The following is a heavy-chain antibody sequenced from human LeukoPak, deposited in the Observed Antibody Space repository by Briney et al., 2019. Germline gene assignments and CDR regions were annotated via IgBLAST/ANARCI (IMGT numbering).Heavy chain of an antibody. Sequence: PSETLSLTCTVSGGSVSSDTYCWSWIRQPPGKGLEWIAYIYYSGSTNYNPSLKSRVTISVDTSKNQFSLKLSSVTAADTAVYYCARAEGYCSSTSCYFDYWGQGTLVTVSS. D-gene: IGHD2-2*01. V-gene: IGHV4-61*01. J-gene: IGHJ4*02. CDR1: GGSVSSDTYC. CDR3: ARAEGYCSSTSCYFDY. CDR2: IYYSGST.